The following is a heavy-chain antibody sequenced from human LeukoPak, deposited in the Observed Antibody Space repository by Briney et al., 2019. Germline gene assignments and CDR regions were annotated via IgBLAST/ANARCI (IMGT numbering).Heavy chain of an antibody. CDR1: GFIFSSYA. CDR2: ISSSSSYI. CDR3: ARAVYGDGEGY. D-gene: IGHD4-17*01. J-gene: IGHJ4*02. V-gene: IGHV3-21*01. Sequence: KPGGSLRLSCAASGFIFSSYAMSWVRQAPGKGLEWVSSISSSSSYIYYADSVKGRFTISRDNAKNSLYLQMNSLRAEDTAVYYCARAVYGDGEGYWGQGTLVTVSS.